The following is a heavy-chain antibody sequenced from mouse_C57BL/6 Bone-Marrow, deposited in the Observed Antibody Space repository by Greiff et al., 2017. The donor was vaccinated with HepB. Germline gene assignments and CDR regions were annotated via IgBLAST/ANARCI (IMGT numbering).Heavy chain of an antibody. V-gene: IGHV1-52*01. Sequence: VQLQQPGAELVRPGSSVKLPCKASGYTFTSYWMHWVKQRPIQGLEWIGNIDPSDSETHYNQKFKDKATLTVDQSSSTAYMQLNSLTSEDSAVYYCARRRNFDYWGQGTTLTVSS. CDR1: GYTFTSYW. J-gene: IGHJ2*01. CDR3: ARRRNFDY. CDR2: IDPSDSET.